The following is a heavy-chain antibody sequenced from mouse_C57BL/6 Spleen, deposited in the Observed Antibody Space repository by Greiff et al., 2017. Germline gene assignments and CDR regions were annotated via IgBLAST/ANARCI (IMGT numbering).Heavy chain of an antibody. CDR3: ARSGKTAQATFAY. Sequence: QVQLKQPGAELVMPGASVKLSCKASGYTFTSYWMHWVKQRPGQGLEWIGEIDPSDSYTNYNQKFKGKSTLTVDKSSSTAYMQLSSLTSEDSAVYYCARSGKTAQATFAYWGQGTLVTVSA. CDR2: IDPSDSYT. V-gene: IGHV1-69*01. CDR1: GYTFTSYW. D-gene: IGHD3-2*02. J-gene: IGHJ3*01.